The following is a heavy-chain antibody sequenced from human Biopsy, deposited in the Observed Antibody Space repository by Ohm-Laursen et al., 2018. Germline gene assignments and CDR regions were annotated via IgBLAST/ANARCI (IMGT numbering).Heavy chain of an antibody. V-gene: IGHV1-2*02. CDR1: GYTFTDYY. J-gene: IGHJ4*02. CDR3: VLASFDY. Sequence: ASVKVSCKASGYTFTDYYVHWVRQAPGHGLEWMGWIDTINGGARYAQKFQERVTITRDMSTSTAYMELSSLRSEDTAVYYCVLASFDYWGQGTLVTVPS. CDR2: IDTINGGA.